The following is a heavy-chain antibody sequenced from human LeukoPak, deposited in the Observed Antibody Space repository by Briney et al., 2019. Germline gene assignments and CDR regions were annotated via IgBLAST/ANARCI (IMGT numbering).Heavy chain of an antibody. V-gene: IGHV3-21*01. CDR3: ARDNPDRYCSSTSCYQDY. J-gene: IGHJ4*02. Sequence: GGSLRLSCAASGFTFSSYSMNWVRQAPGKGLEWVSSISSSSSYIYYADSVKGRFTISRDNAKNSLYLQMNNLRAEDTAVYYCARDNPDRYCSSTSCYQDYWGQGTLVTVAS. CDR2: ISSSSSYI. CDR1: GFTFSSYS. D-gene: IGHD2-2*01.